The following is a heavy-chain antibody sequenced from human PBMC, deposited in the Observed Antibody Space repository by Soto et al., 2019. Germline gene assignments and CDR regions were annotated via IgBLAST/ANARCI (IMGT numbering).Heavy chain of an antibody. CDR1: GFSLSTSGVG. V-gene: IGHV2-5*02. Sequence: QITLKESGPTLVKPTQTLTLTCTFSGFSLSTSGVGVGWIRQSPGKALEWLALIYWDDDKRYSPSLKRRRTITKDSSKNQVGLTMTNMDPVDKATYYCARIYCSGGSCYGNYFDYWGQGTLVTVSS. CDR3: ARIYCSGGSCYGNYFDY. D-gene: IGHD2-15*01. CDR2: IYWDDDK. J-gene: IGHJ4*02.